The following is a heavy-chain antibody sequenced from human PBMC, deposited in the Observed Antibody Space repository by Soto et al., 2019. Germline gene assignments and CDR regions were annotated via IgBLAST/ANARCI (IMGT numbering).Heavy chain of an antibody. D-gene: IGHD3-10*01. CDR1: GFTFSSYS. V-gene: IGHV3-48*01. Sequence: GGSLRLSCAASGFTFSSYSMNWVRQAPGKGLEWVSYISSSSSTIYYADSVKGRFTISRDNAKNSLYLQMNSLRAEDTAVYYCARPPLYITMVRGAYFDYWGQGTLVTVSS. CDR3: ARPPLYITMVRGAYFDY. CDR2: ISSSSSTI. J-gene: IGHJ4*02.